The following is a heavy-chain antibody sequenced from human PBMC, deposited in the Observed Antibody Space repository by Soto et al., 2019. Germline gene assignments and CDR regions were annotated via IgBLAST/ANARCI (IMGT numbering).Heavy chain of an antibody. CDR1: GFTFSSYW. J-gene: IGHJ4*02. D-gene: IGHD3-22*01. CDR2: IKQDGSEK. Sequence: EVQLVESGGGLVQPGGSLRLSCAASGFTFSSYWMSWVRQAPGKGLEWVANIKQDGSEKYYVDSVKGRFTISRDNAKNSLYLQMNSLRAEDTAVYYCARVRFLYYYDSSRYSVYFDYWGQGTLVTVSS. CDR3: ARVRFLYYYDSSRYSVYFDY. V-gene: IGHV3-7*05.